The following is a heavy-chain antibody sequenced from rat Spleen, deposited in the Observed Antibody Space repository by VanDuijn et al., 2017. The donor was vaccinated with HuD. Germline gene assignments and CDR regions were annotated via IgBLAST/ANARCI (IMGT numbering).Heavy chain of an antibody. CDR1: GFTFSDYG. Sequence: EVQLVESGGGLVQPGRSMKLSCSASGFTFSDYGMAWVFQAPTKGLEWVASISYDGGSTYYPDSVKGRFTISRDNAKTTLYLQMNSLRSEDTATYYCTARFDWFAYWGQGTLLTVSS. J-gene: IGHJ3*01. CDR3: TARFDWFAY. V-gene: IGHV5-20*01. CDR2: ISYDGGST.